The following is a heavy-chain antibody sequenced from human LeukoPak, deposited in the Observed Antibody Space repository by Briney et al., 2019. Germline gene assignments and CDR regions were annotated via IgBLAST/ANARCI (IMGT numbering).Heavy chain of an antibody. Sequence: TLSLTCNVSGGSISSGSYYWSWIRQPAGKGLEWVGHIYTSGSTNYNPSLKSRVTISVDTSKNQFSLKLTSVTAADTAVYYCARGGYCSSTSCYSLYYMDVWGKGTTVTVSS. CDR2: IYTSGST. CDR3: ARGGYCSSTSCYSLYYMDV. V-gene: IGHV4-61*09. CDR1: GGSISSGSYY. J-gene: IGHJ6*03. D-gene: IGHD2-2*02.